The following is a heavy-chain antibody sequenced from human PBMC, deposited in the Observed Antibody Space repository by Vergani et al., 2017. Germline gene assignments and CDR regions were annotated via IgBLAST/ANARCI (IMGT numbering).Heavy chain of an antibody. CDR1: GFTSCYYG. CDR2: ISYDGTQK. CDR3: ATKSCGTPGCQIEYFRE. J-gene: IGHJ1*01. D-gene: IGHD1-1*01. Sequence: QVHLVESGGGVVQPGRSLRLSCVVSGFTSCYYGMHWVRQAPGKGLEWVAVISYDGTQKYYADSVKGRFTISRDNSKSTLYLQMNSLRTEDTAVYYCATKSCGTPGCQIEYFREWGQGTLVTVSS. V-gene: IGHV3-30*03.